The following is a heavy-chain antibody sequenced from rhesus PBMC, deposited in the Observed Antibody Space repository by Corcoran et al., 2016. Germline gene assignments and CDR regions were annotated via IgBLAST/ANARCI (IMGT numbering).Heavy chain of an antibody. J-gene: IGHJ4*01. Sequence: QVQLQESGPGLVKPSETLSLTCAVSGGSISDSYYWRWIRQPPGQGLEWIGYIYGSGGSTYHNPTHKSRVTIARDTSKNQFSLKLSSVTAADTAVYYCASPNSSGWYGHYFDYWGQGVLVTVSS. CDR3: ASPNSSGWYGHYFDY. D-gene: IGHD6-31*01. V-gene: IGHV4-106*01. CDR1: GGSISDSYY. CDR2: IYGSGGST.